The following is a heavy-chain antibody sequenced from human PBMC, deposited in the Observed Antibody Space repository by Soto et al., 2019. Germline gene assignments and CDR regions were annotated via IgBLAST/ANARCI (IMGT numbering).Heavy chain of an antibody. CDR1: GGTFSSYA. Sequence: QVQLVQSGAEVKKPGSSVKVSCKASGGTFSSYAISWLRQAPGQGLEWMGGIIPISGTAKYEKKFQGRVTITAEESTSPDYMELSSVSSEDTAVYYCARMEGWLLLNDYCYGMDVWGPGTTVTVSS. V-gene: IGHV1-69*12. CDR3: ARMEGWLLLNDYCYGMDV. D-gene: IGHD5-12*01. CDR2: IIPISGTA. J-gene: IGHJ6*02.